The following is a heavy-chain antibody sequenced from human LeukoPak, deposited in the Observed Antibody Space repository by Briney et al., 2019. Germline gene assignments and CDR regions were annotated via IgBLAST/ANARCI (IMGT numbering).Heavy chain of an antibody. CDR3: ARERDNYGLLRVNDY. J-gene: IGHJ4*02. V-gene: IGHV7-4-1*02. CDR1: GYTFTSYP. CDR2: INTNTGNP. Sequence: ASVKVSCKASGYTFTSYPMNWVRQAPGQGLEWMGWINTNTGNPTYAQGFTGRFVSSLDTSVSTAYLQISSLKAEDTAVYYCARERDNYGLLRVNDYWGQGTLVTVSS. D-gene: IGHD5-18*01.